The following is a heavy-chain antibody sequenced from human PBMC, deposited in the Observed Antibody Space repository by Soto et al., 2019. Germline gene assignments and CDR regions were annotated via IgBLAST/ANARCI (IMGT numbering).Heavy chain of an antibody. V-gene: IGHV1-69*01. CDR1: GGTFSSYA. J-gene: IGHJ4*02. D-gene: IGHD6-13*01. CDR2: IIPIFGTA. CDR3: ARVADEAAAGWFDY. Sequence: QVQLVQSGAEVKKPGSSVKVSCKASGGTFSSYAILWVRQAPGQGLELMGGIIPIFGTANYAQKFQGRVTITEAESTSTAYMELSSMISEDTAVYYCARVADEAAAGWFDYWGEGTLVTVS.